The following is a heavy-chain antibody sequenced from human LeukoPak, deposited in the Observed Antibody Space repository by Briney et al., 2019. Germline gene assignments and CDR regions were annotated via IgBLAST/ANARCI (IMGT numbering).Heavy chain of an antibody. CDR2: INSDGSST. J-gene: IGHJ4*02. CDR3: VQSSPTIDY. Sequence: GGSLRLSCSGSGFTFSSYWMHWVRQAPGKGLVWVSRINSDGSSTTYADSVKGRFTISRDNAKNTMYLQMNSLRVEDTAVYYCVQSSPTIDYWGQGTLVTVSS. D-gene: IGHD5-12*01. V-gene: IGHV3-74*01. CDR1: GFTFSSYW.